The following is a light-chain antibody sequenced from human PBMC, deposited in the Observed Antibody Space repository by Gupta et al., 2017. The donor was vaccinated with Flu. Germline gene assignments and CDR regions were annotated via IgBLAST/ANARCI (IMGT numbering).Light chain of an antibody. V-gene: IGKV2-28*01. CDR2: LGS. CDR1: QSLLQSDGHDY. Sequence: DLVMTQSSFFFPFTPGEPASISCRSTQSLLQSDGHDYLAWFLQKPGQSPRLLIYLGSSRAFGVPDRFSGSGSGTDFTLKLSRVEAEDVGVYYCIQCLQTPYTFGQGTKLDIK. CDR3: IQCLQTPYT. J-gene: IGKJ2*01.